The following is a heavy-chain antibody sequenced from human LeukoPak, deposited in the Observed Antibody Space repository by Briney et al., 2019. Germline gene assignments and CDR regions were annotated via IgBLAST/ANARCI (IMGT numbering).Heavy chain of an antibody. J-gene: IGHJ4*02. CDR3: ARVYYASSGYRFDY. D-gene: IGHD3-22*01. CDR1: AGSISSYY. CDR2: IYYSGST. V-gene: IGHV4-59*01. Sequence: PSETLSLTCTVSAGSISSYYWGWIRQPPGKGLEWIGYIYYSGSTNYNPSLKSRVTISVDTSKNQFSLKLSSVTAADTAVYYCARVYYASSGYRFDYRGQGTLVTVSS.